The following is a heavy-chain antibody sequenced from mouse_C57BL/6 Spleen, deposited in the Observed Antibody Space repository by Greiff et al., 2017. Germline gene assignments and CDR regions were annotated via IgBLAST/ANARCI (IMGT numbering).Heavy chain of an antibody. Sequence: QVQLQQSGTELVKPGASVKLSCKASGYTFTSYWMHWVKQRPGQGLEWIGNITPSNGGTNYNEKFKSKATLTVDKSSSTAYMQLSSLTSADSAVYYCARAYITTVVAGDAMDYWGQGTSVTVSS. CDR1: GYTFTSYW. J-gene: IGHJ4*01. CDR2: ITPSNGGT. D-gene: IGHD1-1*01. CDR3: ARAYITTVVAGDAMDY. V-gene: IGHV1-53*01.